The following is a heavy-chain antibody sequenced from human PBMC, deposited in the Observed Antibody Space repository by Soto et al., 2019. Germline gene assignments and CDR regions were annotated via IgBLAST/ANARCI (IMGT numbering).Heavy chain of an antibody. CDR3: AKDRTPGDIWDYHYYYGMDV. D-gene: IGHD2-15*01. V-gene: IGHV3-23*01. Sequence: HPGGSLRLSCAASGFTFSVHWMSWVRQAPGKGLEWVSAISGSGGSTYYADSVKGRFTISRDNSKNTLYLQMNSLRAEDTAVYYCAKDRTPGDIWDYHYYYGMDVWGQGTTVTVSS. CDR1: GFTFSVHW. CDR2: ISGSGGST. J-gene: IGHJ6*02.